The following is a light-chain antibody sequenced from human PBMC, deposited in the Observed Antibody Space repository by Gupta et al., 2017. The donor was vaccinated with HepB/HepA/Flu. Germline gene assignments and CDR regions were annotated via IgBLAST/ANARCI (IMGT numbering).Light chain of an antibody. J-gene: IGKJ2*01. CDR1: QSVSGNY. CDR3: QQYGHSPPYT. V-gene: IGKV3-20*01. CDR2: GAS. Sequence: EIVLTQPPGTLSWSPGERATLSCRASQSVSGNYLEWYQQKSGQAPRLLISGASTRATGVPDRFSGSGYVTDFTLTITRREPEDFAVYYCQQYGHSPPYTFGQGTKLDIK.